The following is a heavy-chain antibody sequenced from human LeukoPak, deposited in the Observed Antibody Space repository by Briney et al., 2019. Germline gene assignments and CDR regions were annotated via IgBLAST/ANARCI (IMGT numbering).Heavy chain of an antibody. Sequence: PGGSLRLTCAASGFTFSSYAMHWVRQAPGKGLEWVAVISYDGSNKYYVDSVKGRFTISRDNSKNTLYLQMNSLRAEDTAVYYCAIGPESYSEYWGQGTLVTVSS. J-gene: IGHJ4*02. CDR1: GFTFSSYA. CDR2: ISYDGSNK. CDR3: AIGPESYSEY. V-gene: IGHV3-30*04.